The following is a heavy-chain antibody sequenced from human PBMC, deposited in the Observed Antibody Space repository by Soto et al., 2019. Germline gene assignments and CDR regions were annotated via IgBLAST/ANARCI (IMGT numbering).Heavy chain of an antibody. D-gene: IGHD6-6*01. CDR1: GYSFTSYW. CDR3: ARRSVGSSSSTPYYFDY. J-gene: IGHJ4*02. V-gene: IGHV5-51*01. Sequence: EVQLVQSGAEVKKPGESLKISCKGSGYSFTSYWIGWVRQMPGKGLEWMGIIYPGDSDTRYSPSFQGKVTISADKSISTAYLQWSSLKASDTAMYYCARRSVGSSSSTPYYFDYWGQGTLVTVSS. CDR2: IYPGDSDT.